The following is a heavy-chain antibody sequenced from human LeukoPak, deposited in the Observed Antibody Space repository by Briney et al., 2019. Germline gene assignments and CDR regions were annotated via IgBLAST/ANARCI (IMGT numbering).Heavy chain of an antibody. CDR3: ASGCWDDPISTDY. D-gene: IGHD1-1*01. V-gene: IGHV4-39*01. Sequence: SETLSLTCTVSGGSISSSSYYWAWIRQPPGKGLEWIGNIYYSGSTYYNPSLKSRVTISVDTSKNQFSLRLSSATAADTAVYYCASGCWDDPISTDYWGQGTLVTVSS. CDR1: GGSISSSSYY. CDR2: IYYSGST. J-gene: IGHJ4*02.